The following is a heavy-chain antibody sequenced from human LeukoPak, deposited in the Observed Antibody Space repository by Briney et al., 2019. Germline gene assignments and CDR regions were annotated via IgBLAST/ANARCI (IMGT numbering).Heavy chain of an antibody. J-gene: IGHJ6*03. V-gene: IGHV3-21*01. CDR3: ASLGFLEWLLDYYYYMDV. Sequence: GGSLRLSCAASGFTFSSHSMNWVRQAPGKGLEWVSSISSSSSYIYYADSVKGRFTISRDNAKNSLYLQMNSLRAEDTAVYYCASLGFLEWLLDYYYYMDVWGKGTTVTVSS. CDR2: ISSSSSYI. CDR1: GFTFSSHS. D-gene: IGHD3-3*01.